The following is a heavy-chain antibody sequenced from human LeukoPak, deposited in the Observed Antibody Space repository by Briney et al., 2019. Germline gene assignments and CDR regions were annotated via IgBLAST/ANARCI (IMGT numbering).Heavy chain of an antibody. CDR2: ISAYNGNT. CDR3: ARAVGATWRAYFDY. Sequence: VASVKVSCKASGYTFTSYGISWVRQAPGQGLEWMGWISAYNGNTNYAQKLQGRVTMTTDTSTSTAYMELRSLRSDDTAVYYCARAVGATWRAYFDYWGQGTLVTVSS. D-gene: IGHD1-26*01. J-gene: IGHJ4*02. V-gene: IGHV1-18*01. CDR1: GYTFTSYG.